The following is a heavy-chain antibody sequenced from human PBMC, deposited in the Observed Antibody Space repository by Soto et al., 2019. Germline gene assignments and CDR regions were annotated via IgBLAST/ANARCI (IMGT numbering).Heavy chain of an antibody. J-gene: IGHJ4*02. V-gene: IGHV3-23*01. CDR2: ICGSGGCT. CDR1: GFTFSSYA. Sequence: GGSLRLSCAASGFTFSSYAMSWVRQAPGKGLEWVSAICGSGGCTYYADSVKGRFIISRDNSKNTLYLQMDSLRVEDTAVYYCAQIIAVSATGYWGQGTLVTVSS. D-gene: IGHD6-19*01. CDR3: AQIIAVSATGY.